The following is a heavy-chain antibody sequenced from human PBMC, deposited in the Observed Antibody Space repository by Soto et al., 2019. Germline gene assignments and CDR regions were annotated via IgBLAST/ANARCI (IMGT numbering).Heavy chain of an antibody. CDR1: GYTLTELS. CDR2: FDPEDGET. J-gene: IGHJ6*02. CDR3: ATYHGRVAVAGNYYGMDV. D-gene: IGHD6-19*01. V-gene: IGHV1-24*01. Sequence: ASVKVSCKVSGYTLTELSMHWVRQAPGKGLEWMGGFDPEDGETIYAQKFQGRVTMTEDTSTGTAYMELSSLRSEDTAVYYCATYHGRVAVAGNYYGMDVWGQGTTVTVSS.